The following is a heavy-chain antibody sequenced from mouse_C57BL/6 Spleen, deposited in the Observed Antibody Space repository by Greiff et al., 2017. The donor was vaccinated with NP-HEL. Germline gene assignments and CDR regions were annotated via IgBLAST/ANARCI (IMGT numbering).Heavy chain of an antibody. CDR2: INPSNGGT. CDR3: ARLKADDGSRAWFAY. Sequence: QVQLQQPGTELVKPGASVKLSCKASGYTFTSYWMHWVKQRPGQGLEWIGNINPSNGGTNYNEKFKSKATLTVDKSSSTAYMQLSSLTSEDSAVYYGARLKADDGSRAWFAYWGQGTLVTVSA. D-gene: IGHD2-3*01. V-gene: IGHV1-53*01. CDR1: GYTFTSYW. J-gene: IGHJ3*01.